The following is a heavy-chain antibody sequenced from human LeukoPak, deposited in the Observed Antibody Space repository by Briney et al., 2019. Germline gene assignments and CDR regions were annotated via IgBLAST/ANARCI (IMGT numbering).Heavy chain of an antibody. Sequence: SETLSLTCAVSGGSISSGGYYWNWIRQHPGKGLEWIGYIYYSGSTYYNPSLKSRITISLDTSKNQFSLNLDSVTAADTAVYYCARGDPNVDCWGQGTLVTVSS. CDR3: ARGDPNVDC. V-gene: IGHV4-31*11. CDR1: GGSISSGGYY. CDR2: IYYSGST. J-gene: IGHJ4*02.